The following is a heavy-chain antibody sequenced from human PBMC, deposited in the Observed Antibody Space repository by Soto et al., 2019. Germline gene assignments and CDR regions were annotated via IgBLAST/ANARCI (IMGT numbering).Heavy chain of an antibody. J-gene: IGHJ6*02. CDR3: ARRGIAVAGPSPYYYYYGMDV. Sequence: GESLKLSCKGAGYSFASYWISVVRQMPGEGLALMGRIDPSDSYTNYSPSFQGHVTISADKSISTAYLQWSSLKASDTAMYYCARRGIAVAGPSPYYYYYGMDVWGQGTTVTVSS. D-gene: IGHD6-19*01. CDR2: IDPSDSYT. V-gene: IGHV5-10-1*01. CDR1: GYSFASYW.